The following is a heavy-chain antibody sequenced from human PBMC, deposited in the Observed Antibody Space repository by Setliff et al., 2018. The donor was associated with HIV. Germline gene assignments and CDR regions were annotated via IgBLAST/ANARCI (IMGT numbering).Heavy chain of an antibody. CDR1: GGTFSSFA. D-gene: IGHD3-16*02. Sequence: AASVKVSCKASGGTFSSFAIYWVRQAPGQGLEWMGGTMPISGTPNCAQKFQGRVTITADESTNTAYLDLSSLRSADTAVYYCARGIKLVGGVIVGSMDVWGKGTTVTVSS. J-gene: IGHJ6*03. CDR2: TMPISGTP. CDR3: ARGIKLVGGVIVGSMDV. V-gene: IGHV1-69*13.